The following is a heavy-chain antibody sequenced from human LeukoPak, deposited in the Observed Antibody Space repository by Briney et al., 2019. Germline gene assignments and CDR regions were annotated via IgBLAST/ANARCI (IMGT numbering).Heavy chain of an antibody. CDR2: IYYSGST. V-gene: IGHV4-39*01. CDR1: GASISSSPHY. J-gene: IGHJ4*02. CDR3: ARVDSSSWYRGYFDY. D-gene: IGHD6-13*01. Sequence: PSETLSLTCTVSGASISSSPHYWGWLRQAPGKGLEWIGSIYYSGSTYYNPSLKSRVTISVDTSKNQFSLKLSSVTAADTAVYYCARVDSSSWYRGYFDYWGQGTLVTVSS.